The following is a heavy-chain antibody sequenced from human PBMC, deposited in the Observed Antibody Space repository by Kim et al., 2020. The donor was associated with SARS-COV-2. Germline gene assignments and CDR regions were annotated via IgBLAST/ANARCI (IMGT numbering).Heavy chain of an antibody. D-gene: IGHD3-22*01. CDR3: AREMYYYDSSGYWGGYYFDY. Sequence: RFTISRDNSKNTLYLQMNSLRAEDTAVYYCAREMYYYDSSGYWGGYYFDYWGQGTLVTVSS. V-gene: IGHV3-30*01. J-gene: IGHJ4*02.